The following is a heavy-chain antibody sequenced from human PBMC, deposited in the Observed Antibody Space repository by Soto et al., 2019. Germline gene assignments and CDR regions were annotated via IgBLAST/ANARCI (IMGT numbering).Heavy chain of an antibody. D-gene: IGHD5-18*01. CDR2: IYYSGST. Sequence: PSETLSLTCTVSGGSVSYYSWSWIRQPPGKGLEWIGNIYYSGSTNYNPSLKSRVTISVDTSKNQFSLKLSSVTAADTAVYYCARQFISGGYSTEIDNWGQGTRGTV. CDR3: ARQFISGGYSTEIDN. V-gene: IGHV4-59*02. J-gene: IGHJ4*02. CDR1: GGSVSYYS.